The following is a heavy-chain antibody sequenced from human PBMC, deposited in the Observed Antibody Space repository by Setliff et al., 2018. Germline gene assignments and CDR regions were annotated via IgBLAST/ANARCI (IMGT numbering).Heavy chain of an antibody. CDR2: IIPVLDIT. J-gene: IGHJ4*02. CDR3: ARHPPPPNYFDIGALDS. V-gene: IGHV1-69*02. CDR1: GGPLNSYS. Sequence: SVKVSCKSSGGPLNSYSFSWVRQAPGQGLEWMGRIIPVLDITRYSQKFQGRVTITADKSTGIIYMELTSLRSDDTAVYYCARHPPPPNYFDIGALDSWGQGTLVTVS. D-gene: IGHD3-22*01.